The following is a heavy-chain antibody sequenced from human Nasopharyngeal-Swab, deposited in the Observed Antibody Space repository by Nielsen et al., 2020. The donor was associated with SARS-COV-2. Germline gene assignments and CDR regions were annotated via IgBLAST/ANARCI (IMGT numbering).Heavy chain of an antibody. D-gene: IGHD6-13*01. J-gene: IGHJ4*02. V-gene: IGHV3-30*04. Sequence: GESLKISCAASGFTFSSYAMHWVRQAPGKGLEWVAVISYDGSNKYYADSVKGRFTISRDNSKNTLYLQMNSLRAEDTAVYFCAKAYGSSWDYWGQGTLVTVSS. CDR1: GFTFSSYA. CDR2: ISYDGSNK. CDR3: AKAYGSSWDY.